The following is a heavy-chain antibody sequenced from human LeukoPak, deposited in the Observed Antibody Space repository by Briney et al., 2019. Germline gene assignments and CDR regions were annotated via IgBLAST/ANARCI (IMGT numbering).Heavy chain of an antibody. D-gene: IGHD3-10*01. CDR3: ARDPYGSGSYHNWFDP. Sequence: GGSLRLSCAASGFTFSSYSMNWVRQAPGKGLEWVSSISSSSSYIYYADSVKGRFTISRDNAKNSLYLQMNSLRAEDTAVYYCARDPYGSGSYHNWFDPWGQGTLVTVSS. CDR1: GFTFSSYS. CDR2: ISSSSSYI. J-gene: IGHJ5*02. V-gene: IGHV3-21*01.